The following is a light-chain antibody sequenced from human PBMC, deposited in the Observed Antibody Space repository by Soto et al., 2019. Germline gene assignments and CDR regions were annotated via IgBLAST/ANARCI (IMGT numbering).Light chain of an antibody. CDR2: GAS. CDR3: QQYGSPWT. V-gene: IGKV3-20*01. Sequence: EAVLTQSPGTLSLSPGERATLSCRASQSVRSSLLAWYQHKPGQTPMLLIYGASSRATGIPDRFSGSGSGTDFTLTISRLEPEDFAVYYCQQYGSPWTFGQGTKVEIK. J-gene: IGKJ1*01. CDR1: QSVRSSL.